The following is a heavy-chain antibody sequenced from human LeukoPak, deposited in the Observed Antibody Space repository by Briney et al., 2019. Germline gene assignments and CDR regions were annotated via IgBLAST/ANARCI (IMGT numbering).Heavy chain of an antibody. D-gene: IGHD1-26*01. CDR2: INPQTFKV. CDR1: GYTFTDSY. J-gene: IGHJ3*02. Sequence: GASVKVSCKASGYTFTDSYIHWVRQAPGQGLEWLAWINPQTFKVEYAHRFQGRVTVTRDTSISTAYMELSGPRSDDTAVYFCARESGAAPAFDIWGQGTLVTVSS. CDR3: ARESGAAPAFDI. V-gene: IGHV1-2*02.